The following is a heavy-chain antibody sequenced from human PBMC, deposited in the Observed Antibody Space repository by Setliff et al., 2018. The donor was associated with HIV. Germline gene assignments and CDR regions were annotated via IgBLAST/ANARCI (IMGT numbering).Heavy chain of an antibody. CDR1: GGSISRGSYY. J-gene: IGHJ5*01. V-gene: IGHV4-61*02. D-gene: IGHD3-10*01. Sequence: SETLSLTCTVSGGSISRGSYYWSWIRQPAGKGLEWIGRIYTNGNTNYNPSLKSRVTVSADTPKNQFSLKLTSVTAADTAVYYCARGGAVSADFDSWGQGTLVTVSS. CDR3: ARGGAVSADFDS. CDR2: IYTNGNT.